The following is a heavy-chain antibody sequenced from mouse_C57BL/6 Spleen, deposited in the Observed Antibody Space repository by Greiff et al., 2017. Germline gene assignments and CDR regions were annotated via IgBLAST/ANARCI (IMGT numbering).Heavy chain of an antibody. Sequence: QVQLKQPGAELVKPGASVKMSCKASGYTFTSYWITWVKQRPGQGLEWIGDIYPGSGSTNYNEKFKSKATLTVDTSSGTAYMQLSSLTSEDSAVYYCARRGKEMDYAMDYWGQGTSVTVSS. CDR1: GYTFTSYW. CDR3: ARRGKEMDYAMDY. D-gene: IGHD2-3*01. V-gene: IGHV1-55*01. CDR2: IYPGSGST. J-gene: IGHJ4*01.